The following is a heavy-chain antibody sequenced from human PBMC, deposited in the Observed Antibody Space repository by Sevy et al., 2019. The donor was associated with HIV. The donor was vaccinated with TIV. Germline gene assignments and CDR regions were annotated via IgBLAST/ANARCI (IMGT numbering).Heavy chain of an antibody. CDR2: IYYSGST. CDR1: GGSISSYY. Sequence: SETLSLTCTVSGGSISSYYWSWIRQPPGKGLEWIGYIYYSGSTNYNPSLKSRVTISVDTSKNQFSLNLSSVTAADTALDYCARFRGYYDFWSGGGAFDIWGQGTMVTVSS. CDR3: ARFRGYYDFWSGGGAFDI. J-gene: IGHJ3*02. D-gene: IGHD3-3*01. V-gene: IGHV4-59*01.